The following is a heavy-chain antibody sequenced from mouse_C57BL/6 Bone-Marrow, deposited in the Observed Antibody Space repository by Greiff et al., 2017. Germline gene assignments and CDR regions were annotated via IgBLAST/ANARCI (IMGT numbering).Heavy chain of an antibody. V-gene: IGHV1-50*01. CDR1: GYTFTSYW. CDR2: IDPSDSYT. J-gene: IGHJ3*01. Sequence: QVQLQQPGAELVKPGASVKLSCKASGYTFTSYWMQWVKQRPGQGLEWIGEIDPSDSYTNYNQKFKGKATLTVDTSSSTAYMQLSSLTSEDSAVYYCARFALGFAYWGQGTLVTVSA. CDR3: ARFALGFAY.